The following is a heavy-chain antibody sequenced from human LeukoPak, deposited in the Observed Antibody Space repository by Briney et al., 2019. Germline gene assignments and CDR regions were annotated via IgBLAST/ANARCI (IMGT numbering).Heavy chain of an antibody. CDR2: IYSGGST. CDR3: ARDLVYGSGSYAFDI. Sequence: GGSLRLSCAASGFTVSSNYMSWVRHATGKGLERVSVIYSGGSTHYADSVKGRFTISRHNSKNTLYLQMNSLRAEDTAVYYCARDLVYGSGSYAFDIWGQGTMVTVSS. V-gene: IGHV3-53*04. CDR1: GFTVSSNY. J-gene: IGHJ3*02. D-gene: IGHD3-10*01.